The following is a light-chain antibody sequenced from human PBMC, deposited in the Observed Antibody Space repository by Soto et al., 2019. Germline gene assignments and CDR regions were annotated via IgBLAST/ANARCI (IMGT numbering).Light chain of an antibody. CDR2: GNS. Sequence: QSVLTQPPSVSGAPGQRVTISCTGSSSNIGAGYDVHWYQQLPGTAPKLLIYGNSNRPSGVPDRFSGSKSGTSASLAITGLQAEDEADYSCQSYDSSLSGPVFGTGTKVTVL. CDR1: SSNIGAGYD. J-gene: IGLJ1*01. V-gene: IGLV1-40*01. CDR3: QSYDSSLSGPV.